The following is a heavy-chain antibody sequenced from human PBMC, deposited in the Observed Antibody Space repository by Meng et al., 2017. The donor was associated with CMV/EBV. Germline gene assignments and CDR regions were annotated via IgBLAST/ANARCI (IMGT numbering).Heavy chain of an antibody. CDR2: ISYDGSNK. CDR1: GFTFSSYA. D-gene: IGHD6-13*01. Sequence: LSLTCAASGFTFSSYAMHWVRQAPGKGLEWVAVISYDGSNKYYADSVKGRFTISRDNSKNTLYLQMNSLRAEDTAVYYCARGSWYYFDYWGQGTLVTVSS. V-gene: IGHV3-30*04. J-gene: IGHJ4*02. CDR3: ARGSWYYFDY.